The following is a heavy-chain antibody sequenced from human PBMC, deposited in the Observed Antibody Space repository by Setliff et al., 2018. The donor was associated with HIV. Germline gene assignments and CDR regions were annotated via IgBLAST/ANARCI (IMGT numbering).Heavy chain of an antibody. Sequence: PGGSLRLSCAASGFTFSSYAMRWVRQAPGKGLEWVSAISGSGGSTYYADSVKCRFTISRDNSKNTLYLQKNSLRAEDAAVYYCAKPMRPTYDDYVWGTRDAFDVWGQGTMVTVSS. V-gene: IGHV3-23*01. D-gene: IGHD3-16*01. J-gene: IGHJ3*01. CDR2: ISGSGGST. CDR1: GFTFSSYA. CDR3: AKPMRPTYDDYVWGTRDAFDV.